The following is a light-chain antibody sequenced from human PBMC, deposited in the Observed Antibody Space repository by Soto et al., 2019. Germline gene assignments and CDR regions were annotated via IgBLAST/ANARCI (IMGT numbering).Light chain of an antibody. V-gene: IGKV3-15*01. CDR2: GAS. J-gene: IGKJ4*01. Sequence: EVVMTQSPATLSVSLGDRATLSCRASQSVSSNLAWYQQKPGQAPRLPIYGASTRATGIPARFSGSGSGTEFTLTISSLQSEDFAVYSCQQYNNWPLTFGGGTKVDIK. CDR1: QSVSSN. CDR3: QQYNNWPLT.